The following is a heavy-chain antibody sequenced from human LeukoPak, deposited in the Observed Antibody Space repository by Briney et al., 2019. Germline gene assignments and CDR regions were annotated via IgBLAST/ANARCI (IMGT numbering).Heavy chain of an antibody. CDR1: GFTFSSYA. Sequence: PGGSLRLSCAASGFTFSSYAMSWVRQAPGKGLEWVSAISGSGGSTYYADPVKGRFTISRDNSKNTLYLQMNSLRAEDTAVYYCAKDRLRYFDWLLYPLDYWGQGTLVTVSS. J-gene: IGHJ4*02. CDR3: AKDRLRYFDWLLYPLDY. CDR2: ISGSGGST. D-gene: IGHD3-9*01. V-gene: IGHV3-23*01.